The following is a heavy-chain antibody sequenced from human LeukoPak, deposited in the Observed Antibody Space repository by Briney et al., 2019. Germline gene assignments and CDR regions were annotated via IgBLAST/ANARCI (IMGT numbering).Heavy chain of an antibody. D-gene: IGHD2-2*01. CDR2: IYYSGST. CDR1: GGSISSGDYY. V-gene: IGHV4-30-4*01. J-gene: IGHJ6*02. CDR3: AREIVVVPAASPAYYYGMDV. Sequence: SETLSLTCTVSGGSISSGDYYWSWIRQPPGKVLERIGYIYYSGSTYYNPSLKSRVTISVDTSKNQFSLKLSSVTAANTAVYYCAREIVVVPAASPAYYYGMDVWGQGATVTVSS.